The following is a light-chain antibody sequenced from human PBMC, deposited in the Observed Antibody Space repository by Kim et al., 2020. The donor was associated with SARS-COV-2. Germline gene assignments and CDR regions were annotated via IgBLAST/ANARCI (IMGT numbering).Light chain of an antibody. CDR1: QSVSGSS. CDR2: GAS. CDR3: QQYAGLLLT. V-gene: IGKV3-20*01. J-gene: IGKJ1*01. Sequence: EIVLTQSPGTLSLSPGERATVSCRASQSVSGSSLAWYQQKPGQAPRLIMYGASNRATGIPDRFSGSGSGTDFTLTISRLEPEDFAVYFCQQYAGLLLTFGQGTKVDIK.